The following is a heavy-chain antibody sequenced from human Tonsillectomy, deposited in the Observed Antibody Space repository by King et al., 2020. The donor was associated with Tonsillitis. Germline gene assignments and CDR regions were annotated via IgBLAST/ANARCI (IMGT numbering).Heavy chain of an antibody. V-gene: IGHV4-34*01. D-gene: IGHD6-6*01. CDR1: GGSFSGYY. Sequence: QVQLQQWGAGLLKPSETLSLTCAVYGGSFSGYYWSWIRQPPGEGLEWIGEISHSGSTNYNPSLKSRVTISEDASKNQFSLRLTSLTAADTAVYYCATVDSSGSFDYWGQGTPVTVSS. J-gene: IGHJ4*02. CDR3: ATVDSSGSFDY. CDR2: ISHSGST.